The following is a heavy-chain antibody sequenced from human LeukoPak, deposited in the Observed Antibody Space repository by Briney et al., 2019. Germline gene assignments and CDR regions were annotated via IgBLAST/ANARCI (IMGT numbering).Heavy chain of an antibody. Sequence: SETLSLTCTVSGGSISSYYWSWIRQPAGKGLEWIGRIYTSGSTNYNPSLKSRVTMSVDTSKNQFSLKLSSVTAADTAVYYCAGGVILTGYYNGLDFDYWGQGTLVTVSS. CDR3: AGGVILTGYYNGLDFDY. CDR2: IYTSGST. V-gene: IGHV4-4*07. D-gene: IGHD3-9*01. CDR1: GGSISSYY. J-gene: IGHJ4*02.